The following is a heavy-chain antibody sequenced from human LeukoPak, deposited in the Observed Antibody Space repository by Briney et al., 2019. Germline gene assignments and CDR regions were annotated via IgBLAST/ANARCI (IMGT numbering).Heavy chain of an antibody. V-gene: IGHV3-23*01. D-gene: IGHD3-22*01. CDR1: GFTFSSYA. CDR3: VRDISGYYFDY. CDR2: ISASGGSS. J-gene: IGHJ4*02. Sequence: PGGSLRLSCAASGFTFSSYAMSWVRQAPGKGLEWVLGISASGGSSYYADSVKGRFTISRDNSKNTLYLQMDSLRAEDTAVYYCVRDISGYYFDYWGQGTLVTVSS.